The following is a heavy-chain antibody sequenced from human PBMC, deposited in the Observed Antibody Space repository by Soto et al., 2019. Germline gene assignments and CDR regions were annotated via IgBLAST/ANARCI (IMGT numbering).Heavy chain of an antibody. CDR2: IYYSGST. CDR1: GGSISSYY. D-gene: IGHD3-22*01. CDR3: ARGPYDSSGYYYVWWFDP. V-gene: IGHV4-59*01. J-gene: IGHJ5*02. Sequence: PSETLSLTCTVSGGSISSYYWSWIRQPPGKGLEWIGYIYYSGSTNYNPSLKSRVTISVDTSKNQFSLKLSSVTAADTAVYYCARGPYDSSGYYYVWWFDPWGQGTLVTVSS.